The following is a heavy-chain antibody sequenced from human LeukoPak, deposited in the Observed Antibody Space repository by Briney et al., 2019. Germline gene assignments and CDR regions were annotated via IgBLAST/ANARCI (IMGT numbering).Heavy chain of an antibody. J-gene: IGHJ4*02. Sequence: GSLRLSCAASGFTFSSYAMSWVRQAPGKGLEWIGYIYYSGSTNYNPSLKSRVTISVDTSKNQFSLKLSSVTAADTAVYYCARGLEYYYDSSGYPVPYYFDYWGQGTLVTVSS. CDR1: GFTFSSYA. V-gene: IGHV4-59*01. CDR3: ARGLEYYYDSSGYPVPYYFDY. CDR2: IYYSGST. D-gene: IGHD3-22*01.